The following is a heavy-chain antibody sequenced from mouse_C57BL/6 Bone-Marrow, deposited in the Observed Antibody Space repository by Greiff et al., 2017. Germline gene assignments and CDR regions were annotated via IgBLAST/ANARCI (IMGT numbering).Heavy chain of an antibody. Sequence: VQLQQPGAELVRPGTSVKLSCKASGYTFTSYWMHWVKQRPGQGLEWIGVIDPSDSYTNYNQKFKGKATLTVDTSSSTAYMQLSSLTSEDSAVYDCARQGKDAMDYWGQGTSVTVSS. D-gene: IGHD2-1*01. CDR3: ARQGKDAMDY. V-gene: IGHV1-59*01. CDR2: IDPSDSYT. CDR1: GYTFTSYW. J-gene: IGHJ4*01.